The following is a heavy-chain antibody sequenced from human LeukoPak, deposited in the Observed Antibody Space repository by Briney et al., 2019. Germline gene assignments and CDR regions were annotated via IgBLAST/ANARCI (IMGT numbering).Heavy chain of an antibody. J-gene: IGHJ3*02. CDR2: ISYDGSNK. Sequence: GGSLRLSCAASGFTFSSYAMHWVRQAPGKGLEWVAVISYDGSNKYYADSVKGRFTISRDNSKNTPYLQMNSLRAEDTAVYYCAPVPELELPAFDIWGQGTMVTVSS. CDR3: APVPELELPAFDI. CDR1: GFTFSSYA. D-gene: IGHD1-7*01. V-gene: IGHV3-30-3*01.